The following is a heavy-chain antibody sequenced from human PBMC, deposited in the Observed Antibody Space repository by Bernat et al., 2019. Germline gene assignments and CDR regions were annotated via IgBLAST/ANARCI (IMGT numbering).Heavy chain of an antibody. V-gene: IGHV1-2*04. CDR1: GYTFTGYY. Sequence: QVQLVQSGAEVKKPGASVKVSCKASGYTFTGYYMHWVRQAPGQGLEWMGWINPNSGGTNYAQKFQGWVTMTRDTSISTAYMELSRLRSDDTAMYYCARGVYDFWSGYYHNWFDPWGQGTLVTVSS. CDR2: INPNSGGT. J-gene: IGHJ5*02. D-gene: IGHD3-3*01. CDR3: ARGVYDFWSGYYHNWFDP.